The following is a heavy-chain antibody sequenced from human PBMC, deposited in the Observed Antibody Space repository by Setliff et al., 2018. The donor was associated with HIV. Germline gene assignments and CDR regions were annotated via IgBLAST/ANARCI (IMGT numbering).Heavy chain of an antibody. CDR3: ARKSTLRYYYGSGSLDAFDI. J-gene: IGHJ3*02. V-gene: IGHV4-4*02. CDR2: IYQSGTT. CDR1: GGSISSTKW. D-gene: IGHD3-10*01. Sequence: SQTLSLTCEVSGGSISSTKWWNWVRQPPGKGLEWIGEIYQSGTTNYNPSLKSRVTMSVDTSNNQFSLELSSVTAADTAVYYCARKSTLRYYYGSGSLDAFDIWGQGTKVTVSS.